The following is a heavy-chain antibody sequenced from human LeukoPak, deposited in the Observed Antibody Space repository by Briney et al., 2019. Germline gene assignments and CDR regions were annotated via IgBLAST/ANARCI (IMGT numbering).Heavy chain of an antibody. CDR1: GASVTDYY. CDR3: TRGHWGLQS. V-gene: IGHV4-59*02. D-gene: IGHD7-27*01. CDR2: IHHSGNS. J-gene: IGHJ5*02. Sequence: SETLSLTCTVSGASVTDYYWSWIRQSPGKGLEWISYIHHSGNSDYNPSLRSRVTTSLDTSKNQFSLNLISVTAADTAVYYCTRGHWGLQSWSQGTLVTVSS.